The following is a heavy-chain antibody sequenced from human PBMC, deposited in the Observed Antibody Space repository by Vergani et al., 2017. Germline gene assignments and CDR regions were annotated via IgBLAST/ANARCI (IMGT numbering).Heavy chain of an antibody. V-gene: IGHV1-69*12. CDR3: ARDRYYYDSSGYYYDAFDI. CDR1: GGTFSSYA. Sequence: QVQLVQSGAEVKKPGSSVKVSCKASGGTFSSYAISWVRQAPGQGLEWMGGIIPIFGTANYAQKFQGRVTITADESTSTAYMELSSLRSEDTAVYYCARDRYYYDSSGYYYDAFDIWGQGTMVTVSS. J-gene: IGHJ3*02. D-gene: IGHD3-22*01. CDR2: IIPIFGTA.